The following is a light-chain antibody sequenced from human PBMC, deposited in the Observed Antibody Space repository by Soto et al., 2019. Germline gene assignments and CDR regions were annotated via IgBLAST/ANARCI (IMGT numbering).Light chain of an antibody. Sequence: QSALTQPPSVSGAPGQRVTISCTGSSSNIGAGYDVHWYQHLPGTAPKLLIYGNKNRPPGVPDRFSGSGSGTSASLAITGLQAGDEADYYCQSYDTGLSGSRVFGSGTKLTVL. V-gene: IGLV1-40*01. CDR1: SSNIGAGYD. J-gene: IGLJ1*01. CDR2: GNK. CDR3: QSYDTGLSGSRV.